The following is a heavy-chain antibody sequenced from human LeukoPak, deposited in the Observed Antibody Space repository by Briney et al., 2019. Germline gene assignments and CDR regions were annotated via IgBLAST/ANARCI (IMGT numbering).Heavy chain of an antibody. J-gene: IGHJ4*02. CDR3: ARDPNSAL. D-gene: IGHD4-23*01. CDR2: FSTSGST. CDR1: GGPISSNY. V-gene: IGHV4-4*07. Sequence: SETLSLTCTVSGGPISSNYWSWIRQPAGKGLEWIGRFSTSGSTNYNPSLKSRVTMSVDTSKNQFSLELRSVTAADTAVYYCARDPNSALWGQGTLVTVSS.